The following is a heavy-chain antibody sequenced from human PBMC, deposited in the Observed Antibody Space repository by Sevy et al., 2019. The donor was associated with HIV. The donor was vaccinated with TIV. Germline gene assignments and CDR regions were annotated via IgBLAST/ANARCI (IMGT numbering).Heavy chain of an antibody. CDR3: AKGTIVVVGEALDI. D-gene: IGHD3-22*01. CDR2: VSGRDTGT. J-gene: IGHJ3*02. Sequence: GGSLRLSCAVSGFTFSNYAMSWVRQAPGKGLEWVSAVSGRDTGTFYEDSVMGRLTISGDNSNNTLFLQMNSLRAEDTAVYYCAKGTIVVVGEALDIWGRGTMVTVSS. CDR1: GFTFSNYA. V-gene: IGHV3-23*01.